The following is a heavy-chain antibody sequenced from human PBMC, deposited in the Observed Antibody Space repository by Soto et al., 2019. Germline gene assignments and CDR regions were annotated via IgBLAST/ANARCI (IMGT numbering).Heavy chain of an antibody. D-gene: IGHD3-3*01. V-gene: IGHV4-61*01. CDR1: VGSCKSGSYS. CDR2: VYHTGRT. CDR3: ARDFAYFDS. Sequence: KSSETLSLTGTVSVGSCKSGSYSWSWIRQPPGKGLEWIGYVYHTGRTSYNPSLKSRVSISMDTSKNQFSLNLDSVTAADTAVYFCARDFAYFDSWGQGTLVTVSS. J-gene: IGHJ4*02.